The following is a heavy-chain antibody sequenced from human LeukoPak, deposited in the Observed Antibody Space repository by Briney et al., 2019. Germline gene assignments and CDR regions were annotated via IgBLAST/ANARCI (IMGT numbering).Heavy chain of an antibody. CDR3: ARYHSTWGLNY. CDR1: GASISSITYY. D-gene: IGHD2-2*01. Sequence: SETLSLTCTVSGASISSITYYWGWIRQPPGKGLEWIGSIYYSGSTYYTTSLKSRVTISIDTSNNQFSLKLTSVTAADAAVYYCARYHSTWGLNYWGQGTLVTVSS. CDR2: IYYSGST. V-gene: IGHV4-39*01. J-gene: IGHJ4*02.